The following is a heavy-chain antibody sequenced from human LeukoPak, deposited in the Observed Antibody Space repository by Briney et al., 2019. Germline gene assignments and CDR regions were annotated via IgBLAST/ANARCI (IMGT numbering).Heavy chain of an antibody. Sequence: PGGSLRLSCTASGFTFIDSTINWVRQAPGKGLEWVAFIRNKAYGGAAEYVASVKGRFTISRDDSTSIAYLQMNSLKIEDTAVYYCTANRGSVWHSDYWGQGTLVTVSS. J-gene: IGHJ4*02. V-gene: IGHV3-49*04. CDR3: TANRGSVWHSDY. D-gene: IGHD6-19*01. CDR1: GFTFIDST. CDR2: IRNKAYGGAA.